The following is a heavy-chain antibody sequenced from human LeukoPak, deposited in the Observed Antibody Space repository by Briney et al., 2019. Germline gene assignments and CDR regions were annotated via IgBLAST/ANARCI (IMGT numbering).Heavy chain of an antibody. V-gene: IGHV3-11*01. CDR1: GLTLSDCY. CDR2: IYPGGGVI. J-gene: IGHJ4*02. CDR3: ARDYHNKGHDY. Sequence: GESLRLSCAASGLTLSDCYMSWIRQAPGKGLECVAYIYPGGGVIYYADSVKGRFTIFRDNTKNSLYLQMSSLRAENTAIYYCARDYHNKGHDYWGPGTLVTVSS. D-gene: IGHD2/OR15-2a*01.